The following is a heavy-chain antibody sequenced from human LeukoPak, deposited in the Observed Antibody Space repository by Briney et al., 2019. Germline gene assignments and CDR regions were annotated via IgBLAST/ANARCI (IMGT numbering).Heavy chain of an antibody. J-gene: IGHJ4*02. CDR3: ASLWGGVPYPYDYGDPFPFYFDY. D-gene: IGHD4-17*01. Sequence: SETLSLTCTVSGGSISSSSYYWGWIRQPPGKGLEWIGSIYYSGSTYYNPSLKSRVTISVDTSKNQFSLKLSSVTAADTAVYYCASLWGGVPYPYDYGDPFPFYFDYWGQGTLVTVSS. V-gene: IGHV4-39*01. CDR2: IYYSGST. CDR1: GGSISSSSYY.